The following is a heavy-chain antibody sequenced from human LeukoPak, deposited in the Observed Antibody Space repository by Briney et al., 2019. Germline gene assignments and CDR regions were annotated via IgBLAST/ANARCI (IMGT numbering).Heavy chain of an antibody. V-gene: IGHV1-2*06. D-gene: IGHD5-24*01. CDR2: INPNSGGT. CDR1: GYTFTGYY. J-gene: IGHJ4*02. CDR3: ARTHRRDGYNPGGY. Sequence: ASVKVSCKASGYTFTGYYMHWVRKAPGQGLEWIVRINPNSGGTNYAQKFQGRVTMTRDTSISTAYMELSRLRSDDTAAYYCARTHRRDGYNPGGYWGQGTLVTVSS.